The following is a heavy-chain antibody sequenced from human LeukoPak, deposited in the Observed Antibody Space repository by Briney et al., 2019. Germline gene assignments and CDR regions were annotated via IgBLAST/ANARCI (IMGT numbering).Heavy chain of an antibody. V-gene: IGHV1-69*06. J-gene: IGHJ4*02. Sequence: SVKVSCKASGGTFSSYAISWVRQAPGQGLEWMGGIIPIFGTANYAQKLQGRVTITADKSTSTAYMELSSLRAEDTAVYYCARDRGVPNFDYWGQGTLVTVSS. D-gene: IGHD3-10*01. CDR3: ARDRGVPNFDY. CDR1: GGTFSSYA. CDR2: IIPIFGTA.